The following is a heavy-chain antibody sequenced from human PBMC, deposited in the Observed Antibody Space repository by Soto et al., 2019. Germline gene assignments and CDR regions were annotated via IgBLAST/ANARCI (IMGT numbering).Heavy chain of an antibody. CDR3: AARYFDWLLVGDY. CDR1: GSTFSSYE. J-gene: IGHJ4*02. D-gene: IGHD3-9*01. CDR2: ISSSGSTI. V-gene: IGHV3-48*03. Sequence: GGSLRLSCAASGSTFSSYEMNWVRQAPGKGLEWVSYISSSGSTIYYADSVKGRFTISRDNAKNSLYLQMNSLRAEDTAVYYCAARYFDWLLVGDYWGQGTLVTVSS.